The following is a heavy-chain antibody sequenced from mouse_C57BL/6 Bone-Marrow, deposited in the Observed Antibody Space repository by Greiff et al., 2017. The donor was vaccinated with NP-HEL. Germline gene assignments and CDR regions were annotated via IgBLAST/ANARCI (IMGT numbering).Heavy chain of an antibody. CDR3: ARGYYGNYVFDY. D-gene: IGHD2-1*01. V-gene: IGHV5-12*01. Sequence: EVNVVESGGGLVQPGGSLKLSCAASGFTFSDYYMYWVRQTPEKRLEWVAYISNGGGSTYYPDTVKGRFTISRDNAKNTLYLQMSRLKSEDTAMYYCARGYYGNYVFDYWGQGTTLTVSS. CDR1: GFTFSDYY. J-gene: IGHJ2*01. CDR2: ISNGGGST.